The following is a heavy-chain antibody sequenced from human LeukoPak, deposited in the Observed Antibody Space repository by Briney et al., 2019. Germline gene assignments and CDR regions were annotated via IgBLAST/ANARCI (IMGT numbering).Heavy chain of an antibody. CDR1: GFTFSRHW. V-gene: IGHV3-74*01. CDR3: ARDGMKGDACDV. Sequence: GGSLRLSCAVSGFTFSRHWMHWVRRVPGKGLEWVSRINSDGTGTNYADSVKGRFTVSRDNAKNTQYLEMNSLRVEDTAVYYCARDGMKGDACDVWGQGTMVTVSS. J-gene: IGHJ3*01. CDR2: INSDGTGT.